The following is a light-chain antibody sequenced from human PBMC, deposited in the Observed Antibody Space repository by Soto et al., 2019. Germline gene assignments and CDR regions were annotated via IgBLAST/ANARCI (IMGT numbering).Light chain of an antibody. V-gene: IGKV3-15*01. CDR2: GAS. CDR3: QQYNAWHQIT. CDR1: QSISTN. Sequence: EIVMTQSPGTLSVSPGERATLSCRASQSISTNVGWYQQRPGQAPRLLIYGASTRATGIQARFSGSGSGTECTLTISRLESEDSAVYYCQQYNAWHQITFGQGTRLEIK. J-gene: IGKJ5*01.